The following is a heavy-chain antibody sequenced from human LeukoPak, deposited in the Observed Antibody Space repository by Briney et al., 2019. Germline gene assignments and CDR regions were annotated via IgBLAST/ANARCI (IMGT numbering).Heavy chain of an antibody. CDR3: ARYSGSYYYPPAWDL. CDR2: TSTSVGSA. D-gene: IGHD1-26*01. Sequence: GGSLRLSCAAPGFTFSNNAMSWVRQAPGKGLEWVSATSTSVGSACYADSVKGRFTISRDNSKNTLYLQMDSLRADDTAVYYCARYSGSYYYPPAWDLWGQGTLSPSPQ. CDR1: GFTFSNNA. J-gene: IGHJ1*01. V-gene: IGHV3-23*01.